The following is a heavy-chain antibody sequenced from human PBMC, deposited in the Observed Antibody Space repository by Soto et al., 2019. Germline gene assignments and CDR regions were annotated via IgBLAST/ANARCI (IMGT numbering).Heavy chain of an antibody. D-gene: IGHD3-10*01. Sequence: GGSLRLSCAASGFTFDDYAMHWVRQAPGKGLEWVSGISWNSGSIGYADSVKGRFTISRDNAKNSLYLQMNSLRAEDTALYYCAKDFRARNYYYCYGMDVWGQGTTVTVSS. V-gene: IGHV3-9*01. J-gene: IGHJ6*02. CDR2: ISWNSGSI. CDR1: GFTFDDYA. CDR3: AKDFRARNYYYCYGMDV.